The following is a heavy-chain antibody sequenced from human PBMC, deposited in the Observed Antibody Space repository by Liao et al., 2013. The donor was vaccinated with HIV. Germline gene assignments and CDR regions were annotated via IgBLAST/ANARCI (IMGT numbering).Heavy chain of an antibody. V-gene: IGHV4-4*07. D-gene: IGHD4-23*01. J-gene: IGHJ3*02. CDR3: AREERWGKAFDI. CDR1: HGSISSYY. CDR2: ISGSGST. Sequence: QVQLQESGPGLVKPSETLSLTCSVSHGSISSYYWSWIRQPAGKSLEWIGRISGSGSTNYNPSLKRRVTLSVDTSKNQFYLSVNSMTAADTAVYYCAREERWGKAFDIWGQGTMVTVSS.